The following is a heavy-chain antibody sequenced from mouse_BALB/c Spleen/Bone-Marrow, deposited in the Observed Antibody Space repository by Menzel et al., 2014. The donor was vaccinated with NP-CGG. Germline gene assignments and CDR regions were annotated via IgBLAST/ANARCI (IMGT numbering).Heavy chain of an antibody. CDR2: IRSKSNNYAT. D-gene: IGHD1-2*01. CDR3: VRRDYGYGGFAY. CDR1: GFTFNTYA. V-gene: IGHV10-1*02. Sequence: EAKLQGSGGGLRQPKGSLKLSCAASGFTFNTYAMNWVRQAPGKGLEWVARIRSKSNNYATCYADSVKDRFTISRDDSQSMLYLQMNNLKTEDTAMYYCVRRDYGYGGFAY. J-gene: IGHJ3*01.